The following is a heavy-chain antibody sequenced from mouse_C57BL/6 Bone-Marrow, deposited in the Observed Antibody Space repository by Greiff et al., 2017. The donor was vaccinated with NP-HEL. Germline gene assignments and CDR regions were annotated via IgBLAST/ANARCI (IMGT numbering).Heavy chain of an antibody. CDR3: ARHYDGYLDY. Sequence: EVQLVESGGGLVKPGGSLKLSCAASGFTFSSYTMSWVRQTPEKRLEWVATISGGGGNTYYPDSVKGRFTISRDNAKNTLYLQMSSLRSEDTALYYCARHYDGYLDYWGQGTTLTVSS. J-gene: IGHJ2*01. V-gene: IGHV5-9*01. D-gene: IGHD2-3*01. CDR1: GFTFSSYT. CDR2: ISGGGGNT.